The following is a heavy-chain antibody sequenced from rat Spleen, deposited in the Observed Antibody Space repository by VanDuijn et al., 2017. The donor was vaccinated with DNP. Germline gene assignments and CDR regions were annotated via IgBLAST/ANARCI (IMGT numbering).Heavy chain of an antibody. Sequence: EVHLVESGGGLVQPGRSLKLSCAASGFTFSDYAMAWVRQASKTGLEWVATISNSGGSAYYRDSVKGRFTIFRNNEKSTLSLQMDSLRSEDTATYYCATDFDVRVFDYWGQGVMVTVSS. CDR3: ATDFDVRVFDY. CDR1: GFTFSDYA. V-gene: IGHV5-7*01. D-gene: IGHD1-4*01. J-gene: IGHJ2*01. CDR2: ISNSGGSA.